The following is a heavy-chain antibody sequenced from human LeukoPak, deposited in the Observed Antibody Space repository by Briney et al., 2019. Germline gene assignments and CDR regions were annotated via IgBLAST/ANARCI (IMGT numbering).Heavy chain of an antibody. V-gene: IGHV3-43D*03. CDR2: ISRDGGRT. CDR1: HFTFDDYA. J-gene: IGHJ4*02. CDR3: AKGGGDTAMAMDY. Sequence: GGSLRLXCAASHFTFDDYAMHWDRQAPGKGLEWVSLISRDGGRTYYADSVKGRFTISRDNSKNSPFLQMTRLSAEDTAFYYCAKGGGDTAMAMDYWGQGTLVTVSS. D-gene: IGHD5-18*01.